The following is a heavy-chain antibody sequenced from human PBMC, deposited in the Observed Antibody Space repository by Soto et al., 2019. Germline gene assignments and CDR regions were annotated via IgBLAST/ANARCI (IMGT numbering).Heavy chain of an antibody. CDR1: GFTFSSYA. Sequence: GGSLRLSCAASGFTFSSYAMHWVRQAPGKGLEWVAVISYDGSNKYYADSVKGRFTISRDNSKNTLYLQMNSLRAEDTAVYYCASPYCSGGSCPRTTYYYYYYGMDVWGQGTTVNVSS. V-gene: IGHV3-30-3*01. J-gene: IGHJ6*02. D-gene: IGHD2-15*01. CDR2: ISYDGSNK. CDR3: ASPYCSGGSCPRTTYYYYYYGMDV.